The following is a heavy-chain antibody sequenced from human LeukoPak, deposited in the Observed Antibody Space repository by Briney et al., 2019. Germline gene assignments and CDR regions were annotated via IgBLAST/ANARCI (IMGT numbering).Heavy chain of an antibody. CDR3: AREASGSSDFDY. V-gene: IGHV4-30-4*01. CDR2: IYYSGST. D-gene: IGHD3-10*01. Sequence: PSGTLSLTCTVSGGSISSSDYYWSWIRQPPGKGLEWIGYIYYSGSTYYNPSLKSRVTISVDTSKNQFSLKLSSVTAADTAVYYCAREASGSSDFDYWGQGTLVTVSS. CDR1: GGSISSSDYY. J-gene: IGHJ4*02.